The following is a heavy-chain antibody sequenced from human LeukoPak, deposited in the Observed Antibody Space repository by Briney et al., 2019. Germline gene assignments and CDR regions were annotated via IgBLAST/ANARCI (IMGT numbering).Heavy chain of an antibody. V-gene: IGHV1-8*03. Sequence: ASVKVSCKASGYTFTSYDINWVRQATGQGLEWMGWMNPNSGNTGYAQKFQGRVTITRNTSISTAYMELSSLRSEDTAMYYCARPYTDGYNPSWGQGTLVTVSS. CDR3: ARPYTDGYNPS. CDR2: MNPNSGNT. J-gene: IGHJ5*02. CDR1: GYTFTSYD. D-gene: IGHD5-24*01.